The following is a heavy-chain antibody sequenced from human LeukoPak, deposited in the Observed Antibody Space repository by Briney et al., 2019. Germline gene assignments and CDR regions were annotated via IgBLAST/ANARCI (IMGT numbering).Heavy chain of an antibody. V-gene: IGHV3-48*03. CDR3: ARARPHRPTPYYYYYYMDV. CDR2: ISSSGSTI. CDR1: GFTFSSYE. J-gene: IGHJ6*03. Sequence: GGSLRLSCAASGFTFSSYEMNWVRQAPGKGLEWVSYISSSGSTIYYADSMKGRFTISRDNAKNSLYLQMNSLTAEDTAVYYCARARPHRPTPYYYYYYMDVWGKGTTVTVSS.